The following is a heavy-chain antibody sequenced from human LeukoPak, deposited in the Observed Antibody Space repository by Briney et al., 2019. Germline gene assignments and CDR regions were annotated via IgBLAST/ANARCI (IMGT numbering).Heavy chain of an antibody. J-gene: IGHJ4*02. V-gene: IGHV1-24*01. CDR3: ATDLPGGITMVREGG. Sequence: GGSLRLSCAASGFTFSTYGMHWVRQAPGKGLEWMGGFDPEDGETIYAQKFQGRVTMTEDTSTDTAYMELSSLRSEDTAVYYCATDLPGGITMVREGGWGQGTLVTVSS. CDR2: FDPEDGET. CDR1: GFTFSTYG. D-gene: IGHD3-10*01.